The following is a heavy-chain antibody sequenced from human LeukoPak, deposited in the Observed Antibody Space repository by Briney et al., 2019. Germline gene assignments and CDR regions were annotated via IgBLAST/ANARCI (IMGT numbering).Heavy chain of an antibody. CDR1: GFTFSSYW. Sequence: GGSLRLSCAASGFTFSSYWMHWVRQAPGKGLVLVSRINSDGSSTSYADSVKGRFTISRDNAKNTLYLQMNSLRAEDTAVYYCARAHYDFWSGYRSSFDYWGQGTLVTVSS. V-gene: IGHV3-74*01. CDR2: INSDGSST. CDR3: ARAHYDFWSGYRSSFDY. D-gene: IGHD3-3*01. J-gene: IGHJ4*02.